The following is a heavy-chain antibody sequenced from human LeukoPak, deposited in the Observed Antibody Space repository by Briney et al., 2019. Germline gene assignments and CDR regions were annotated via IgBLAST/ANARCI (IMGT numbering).Heavy chain of an antibody. D-gene: IGHD6-6*01. Sequence: PGGSLRLSCAASGFTFNYYAMSWVRQAPGKGLEWVSAISGSGGSTYYADSVKGRFTISRDNSKNTLYLQMNSLRAEDTAVYYCAKAPIAARPNSLGYWGQGTLVTVSS. V-gene: IGHV3-23*01. J-gene: IGHJ4*02. CDR1: GFTFNYYA. CDR3: AKAPIAARPNSLGY. CDR2: ISGSGGST.